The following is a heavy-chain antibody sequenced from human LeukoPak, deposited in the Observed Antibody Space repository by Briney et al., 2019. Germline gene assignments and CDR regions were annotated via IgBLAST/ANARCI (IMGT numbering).Heavy chain of an antibody. CDR1: GYTFTSYG. V-gene: IGHV1-18*01. J-gene: IGHJ6*03. CDR3: ARENIVVVTANNYYYYMDV. Sequence: ASVKVSCKASGYTFTSYGISWVRQAPGQGLEWMGWISAYNGNTNYAQKLQGRVTMTTDTSTSTAYMELRSLRSDDTAVYYCARENIVVVTANNYYYYMDVWGKGTTVTVSS. CDR2: ISAYNGNT. D-gene: IGHD2-21*02.